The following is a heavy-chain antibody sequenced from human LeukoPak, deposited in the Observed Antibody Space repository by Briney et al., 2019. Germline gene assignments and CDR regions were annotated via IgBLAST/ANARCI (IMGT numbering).Heavy chain of an antibody. Sequence: QAGGSLRLSCAASGFTFSSYAMSWVRQAPGKGLEWVSAISGSGGSTYYADSVKGRFTISRDNSKNTLYLQMNSLRAEDTAVYYCAKGFYSNYDYYYYMDVWGKGTTVTVSS. J-gene: IGHJ6*03. V-gene: IGHV3-23*01. CDR3: AKGFYSNYDYYYYMDV. D-gene: IGHD4-11*01. CDR1: GFTFSSYA. CDR2: ISGSGGST.